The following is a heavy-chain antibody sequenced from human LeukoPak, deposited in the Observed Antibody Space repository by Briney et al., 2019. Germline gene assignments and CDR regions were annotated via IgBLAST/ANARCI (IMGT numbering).Heavy chain of an antibody. V-gene: IGHV4-59*01. Sequence: SETLSLTCTVSGGSISNYFWSWIRQPPGKGLEWVAYIYDSGTSNYNPSLKSRVTISVDTSKNQFSLSLSSVTAADTAVYYCARSNGWYSFDYWGQGTLVTVS. CDR2: IYDSGTS. D-gene: IGHD6-19*01. CDR3: ARSNGWYSFDY. CDR1: GGSISNYF. J-gene: IGHJ4*02.